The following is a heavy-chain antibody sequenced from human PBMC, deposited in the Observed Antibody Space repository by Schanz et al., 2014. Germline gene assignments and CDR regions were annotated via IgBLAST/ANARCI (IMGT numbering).Heavy chain of an antibody. V-gene: IGHV3-23*01. J-gene: IGHJ5*01. D-gene: IGHD2-15*01. CDR1: GFSFGNYG. CDR2: FDAHDGRA. Sequence: EVQLLESGGGLVQPGGSLRLSCEASGFSFGNYGMSWVRQAPGKGLEWVSGFDAHDGRAYYADSAKGRFTISRDNSKNTLYLQMNSLRAEDTAVYYCAKTPREYCNYDNCPNWFDSWGQGTLVTASS. CDR3: AKTPREYCNYDNCPNWFDS.